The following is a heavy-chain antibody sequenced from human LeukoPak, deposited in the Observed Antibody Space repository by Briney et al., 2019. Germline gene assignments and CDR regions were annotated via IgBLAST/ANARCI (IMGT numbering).Heavy chain of an antibody. Sequence: SQTLSFTCAISGDTVSSNTAAWNWIRQSPSRGLEWLGGTYYRSKWNTDYAASVQNRITINPDTSTNQFSLQLKSATPEDTAVYYCSRQRSTSTYYFGLDVWGQGTTVTVSS. CDR3: SRQRSTSTYYFGLDV. CDR1: GDTVSSNTAA. CDR2: TYYRSKWNT. D-gene: IGHD6-6*01. J-gene: IGHJ6*02. V-gene: IGHV6-1*01.